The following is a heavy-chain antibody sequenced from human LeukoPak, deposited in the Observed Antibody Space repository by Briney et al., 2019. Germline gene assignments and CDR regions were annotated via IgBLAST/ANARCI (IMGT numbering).Heavy chain of an antibody. V-gene: IGHV3-48*03. D-gene: IGHD2-21*02. CDR2: ITSSGSTI. CDR3: AGAYCGDDCYGYYFDS. CDR1: GFTFSSFE. J-gene: IGHJ4*02. Sequence: GGSLRLSCAASGFTFSSFEVNWVRQAPGKGLEWVSYITSSGSTIYYADSVKGRFTISRDNAKNSLYLQMNSLRAEDTAVYYCAGAYCGDDCYGYYFDSWGQGTLVTVSS.